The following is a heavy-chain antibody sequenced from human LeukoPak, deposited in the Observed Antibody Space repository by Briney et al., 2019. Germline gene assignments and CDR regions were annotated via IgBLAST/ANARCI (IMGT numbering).Heavy chain of an antibody. V-gene: IGHV3-23*01. CDR3: AKDALPADI. CDR2: ISGSGIST. CDR1: GFTFSSYA. Sequence: GGSLRLSCAASGFTFSSYAMSWVGQAPGKGLEWVSAISGSGISTDSADSVKGRFTISRDNSKNTLYLQINSLRAEDTAVYYCAKDALPADIWGQGTMVTVSS. J-gene: IGHJ3*02.